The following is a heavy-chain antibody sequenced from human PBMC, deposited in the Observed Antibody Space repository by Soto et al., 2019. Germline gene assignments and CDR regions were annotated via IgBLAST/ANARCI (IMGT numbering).Heavy chain of an antibody. CDR1: GYTFSRYG. CDR3: AKNGQPPYYYYGMDV. D-gene: IGHD2-8*01. Sequence: QGQLVQSGPEVKKPGASVKVSCKASGYTFSRYGISWVRQAPGQGLEWMGWVSGYNGDTKYAQKAQGRGTMTIDTSTYTAYMELRSLTSDDTAIYYCAKNGQPPYYYYGMDVWGQGTTVTVSS. CDR2: VSGYNGDT. V-gene: IGHV1-18*01. J-gene: IGHJ6*02.